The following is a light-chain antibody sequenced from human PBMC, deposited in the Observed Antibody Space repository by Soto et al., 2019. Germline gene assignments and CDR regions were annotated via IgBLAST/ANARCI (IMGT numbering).Light chain of an antibody. CDR3: QQYNTYSRT. Sequence: DIRMTQSPSPLSASVGDRVTITCRASQSISSWLAWYQHKPGKAPKLLMYKASTLENEVSSGFSGSGSGTEFTLTISSLQPDDFATYYCQQYNTYSRTFGQGTKVEI. J-gene: IGKJ1*01. V-gene: IGKV1-5*03. CDR1: QSISSW. CDR2: KAS.